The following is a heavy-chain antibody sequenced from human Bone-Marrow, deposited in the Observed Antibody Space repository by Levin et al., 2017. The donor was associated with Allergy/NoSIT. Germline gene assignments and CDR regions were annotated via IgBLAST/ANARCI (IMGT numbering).Heavy chain of an antibody. J-gene: IGHJ4*02. Sequence: SSQTLSLTCNVSGGSINSGDSYWSWIRQPPGQGLEWIGYIYYSGSTYYNPSLKSRITISIDTSKSQFSLQLSSVTAADTAVYYCARLSLTFYDILTGYYSPIGTFDYWGQGTLVTVSS. CDR2: IYYSGST. V-gene: IGHV4-30-4*01. CDR3: ARLSLTFYDILTGYYSPIGTFDY. D-gene: IGHD3-9*01. CDR1: GGSINSGDSY.